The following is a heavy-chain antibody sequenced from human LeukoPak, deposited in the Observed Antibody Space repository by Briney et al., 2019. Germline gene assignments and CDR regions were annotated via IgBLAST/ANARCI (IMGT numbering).Heavy chain of an antibody. J-gene: IGHJ4*02. CDR1: GYSFTSYW. V-gene: IGHV5-51*01. D-gene: IGHD2-2*01. CDR2: IYPGDSDT. Sequence: GESLKISCKGSGYSFTSYWIGWVRQMPGKGLEWMGIIYPGDSDTRYSPSFQGQVTISADKSISTAYLQWSSLKASDTAMYYCATANCSSTSCYSPFDYWGQGTLVTVSS. CDR3: ATANCSSTSCYSPFDY.